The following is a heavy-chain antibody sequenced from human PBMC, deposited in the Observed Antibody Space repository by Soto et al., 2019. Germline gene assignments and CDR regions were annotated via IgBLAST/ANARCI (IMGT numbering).Heavy chain of an antibody. D-gene: IGHD3-22*01. CDR1: GYTFTSYA. J-gene: IGHJ6*02. CDR3: AREIQYYYDSSGYAWLYGMDV. V-gene: IGHV1-3*01. Sequence: VASVKVSCKASGYTFTSYAMHWVRQAPGQRLEWMGWINAGNGNTKYSQKFQGRVTITRDTSASTAYMELSSLRSEDTAVYYCAREIQYYYDSSGYAWLYGMDVWGQGTTVTV. CDR2: INAGNGNT.